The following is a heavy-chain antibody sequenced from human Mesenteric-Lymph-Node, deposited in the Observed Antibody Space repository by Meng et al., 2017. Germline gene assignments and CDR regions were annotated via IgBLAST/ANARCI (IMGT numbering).Heavy chain of an antibody. Sequence: SGPGPGEPWGWLCLGWAVSGGSGSCSSWWSWVRQPPVEGLWWIGESYHSGSTNYKPFLKSRVTISVDKSTSKFSLHLSSVTAADTAVYYCARVGQWLPIDYWGQGTLVTVSS. D-gene: IGHD6-19*01. V-gene: IGHV4-4*02. CDR1: GGSGSCSSW. CDR3: ARVGQWLPIDY. CDR2: SYHSGST. J-gene: IGHJ4*02.